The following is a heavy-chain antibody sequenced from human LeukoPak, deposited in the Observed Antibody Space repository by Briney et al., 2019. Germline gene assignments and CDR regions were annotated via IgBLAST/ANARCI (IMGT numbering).Heavy chain of an antibody. D-gene: IGHD2-15*01. CDR1: GFTFSSYA. J-gene: IGHJ4*02. V-gene: IGHV3-30*04. Sequence: PGGSLRLSCAASGFTFSSYAMHWVRQAPGKGLEWVAVISYDGSNKYYADSVKGRFTISRDNSKNTLYLRMNSLRAEDTAVYYCARDRDVVVVAATRALGYWGQGTLVTVSS. CDR3: ARDRDVVVVAATRALGY. CDR2: ISYDGSNK.